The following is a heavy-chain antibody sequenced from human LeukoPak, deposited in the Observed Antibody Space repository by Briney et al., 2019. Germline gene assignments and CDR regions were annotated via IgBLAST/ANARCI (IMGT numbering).Heavy chain of an antibody. V-gene: IGHV4-39*01. Sequence: AETLSLTCTVSGGSISSSSYYWGWIRQPPGKGLEWIGSIYYSGSTYYNPSLKSRVTISVDTSKNQFSLKLSSVTAADTAVYYCARQGRFYSSSWYVYWGQGTLVTVSS. J-gene: IGHJ4*02. D-gene: IGHD6-13*01. CDR1: GGSISSSSYY. CDR3: ARQGRFYSSSWYVY. CDR2: IYYSGST.